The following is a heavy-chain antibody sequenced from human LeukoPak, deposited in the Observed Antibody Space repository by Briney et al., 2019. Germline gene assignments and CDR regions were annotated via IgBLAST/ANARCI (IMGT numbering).Heavy chain of an antibody. Sequence: ASVKVSCKVSGYTLTELSMHWVRQAPGKGLEWMGGFDPEDGETIYAQKFQGRVTMTEDTSTDTAYMELSSLRSEDTAVYYCATIPYSSGWRARRWFDPWGQGTLVTVSS. D-gene: IGHD6-19*01. CDR3: ATIPYSSGWRARRWFDP. CDR1: GYTLTELS. CDR2: FDPEDGET. V-gene: IGHV1-24*01. J-gene: IGHJ5*02.